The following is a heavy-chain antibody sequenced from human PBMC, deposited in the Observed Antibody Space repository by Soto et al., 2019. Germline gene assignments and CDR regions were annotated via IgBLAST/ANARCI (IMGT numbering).Heavy chain of an antibody. CDR2: INHSGST. J-gene: IGHJ5*02. V-gene: IGHV4-34*01. CDR3: ARGSSVMVRGVTNWFDP. Sequence: PSETLSLTCTVSGGSFSGYYWSWIRQPPGKGLEWIGEINHSGSTNYNPSLKSRVTISVDTSKNQFSLKLSSVTAADTAVYYCARGSSVMVRGVTNWFDPWGQGTLVTVSS. D-gene: IGHD3-10*01. CDR1: GGSFSGYY.